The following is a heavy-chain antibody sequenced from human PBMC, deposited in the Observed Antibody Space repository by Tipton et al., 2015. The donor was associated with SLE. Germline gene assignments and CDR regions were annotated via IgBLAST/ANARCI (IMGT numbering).Heavy chain of an antibody. D-gene: IGHD3-9*01. CDR1: GFTFSSYA. Sequence: GSLRLSCAASGFTFSSYAMHWVRQAPGKGLEYVSAISSHGGSTYYADSVKGRFTISRDNSKKTLHLQMGSLRAEDMAVYYCARDGAREGESLRYFDWLMWGQGTLVTVSS. CDR2: ISSHGGST. J-gene: IGHJ4*02. V-gene: IGHV3-64*02. CDR3: ARDGAREGESLRYFDWLM.